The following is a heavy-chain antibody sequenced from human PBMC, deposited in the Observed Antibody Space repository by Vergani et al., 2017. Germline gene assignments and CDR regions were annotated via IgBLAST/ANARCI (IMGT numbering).Heavy chain of an antibody. CDR1: GYSISSGYY. D-gene: IGHD2-2*01. J-gene: IGHJ6*02. CDR2: IYHSGNT. V-gene: IGHV4-38-2*01. CDR3: ARYHVVVVPAAPPGRGYYYGMDV. Sequence: QVQLQESGPGLVKPSETLSLTCGVSGYSISSGYYWGWIRQPPGKGLEWIGNIYHSGNTYYNPSLKSRVTISVDTSKNQFSLKLSSVTAADTAVYYCARYHVVVVPAAPPGRGYYYGMDVWGQGTTVTVSS.